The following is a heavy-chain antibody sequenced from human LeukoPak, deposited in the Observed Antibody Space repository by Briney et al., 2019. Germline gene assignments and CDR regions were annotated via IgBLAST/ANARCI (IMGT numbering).Heavy chain of an antibody. V-gene: IGHV3-11*04. CDR3: ARDQGYSWTTLDY. J-gene: IGHJ4*02. CDR2: ITTSGRSI. D-gene: IGHD3/OR15-3a*01. Sequence: GGSLRLSCVASGFTFSDYHMSWIRQAPGKGLEWVSHITTSGRSIYYADSVKGRFTISRDDAKDPLYLQMNSLRAEDTAVYYCARDQGYSWTTLDYWGQGTLVTVSS. CDR1: GFTFSDYH.